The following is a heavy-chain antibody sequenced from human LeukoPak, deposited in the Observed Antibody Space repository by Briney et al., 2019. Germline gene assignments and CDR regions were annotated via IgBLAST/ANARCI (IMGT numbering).Heavy chain of an antibody. J-gene: IGHJ4*02. D-gene: IGHD4-11*01. Sequence: GGSLRLSCAASGSTFSSYAMPWVRQAPGKGLEWVAVISYDGSNKYYADSVKGRFTISRDNSKNTLYLQMNSLRAEDTAVYYCARSFDYSSPIDYWGQGTLVTVSS. CDR3: ARSFDYSSPIDY. V-gene: IGHV3-30-3*01. CDR1: GSTFSSYA. CDR2: ISYDGSNK.